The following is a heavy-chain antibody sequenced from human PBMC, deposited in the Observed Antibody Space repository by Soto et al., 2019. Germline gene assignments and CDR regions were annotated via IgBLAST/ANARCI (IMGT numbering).Heavy chain of an antibody. CDR3: AKDFQYYYDSSGYRNWFDP. V-gene: IGHV3-30*18. CDR2: ISYDGSNK. J-gene: IGHJ5*02. D-gene: IGHD3-22*01. Sequence: GGSLRLSCAASGFTFSSYGMHWVRQAPGKGLEWVAVISYDGSNKYYADSVKGRFTISRDNSKNTLYLQMNSLRAEDTAVYYCAKDFQYYYDSSGYRNWFDPWGQGTLVTVSS. CDR1: GFTFSSYG.